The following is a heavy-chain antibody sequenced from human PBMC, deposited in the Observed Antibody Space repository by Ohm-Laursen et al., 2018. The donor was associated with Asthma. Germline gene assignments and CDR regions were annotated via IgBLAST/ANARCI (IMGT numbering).Heavy chain of an antibody. D-gene: IGHD1-1*01. Sequence: TLSLTCTVSGGSISSGGYYWSWIRQHPGKGLEWIGYIYYSGSTYYNPSLKSRVTISVDTSKNQFSLKLSSVTAADTAVYYCARAQPLGNGDYYYYYGMDVWGQGTTVTVSS. CDR3: ARAQPLGNGDYYYYYGMDV. CDR1: GGSISSGGYY. J-gene: IGHJ6*02. V-gene: IGHV4-31*03. CDR2: IYYSGST.